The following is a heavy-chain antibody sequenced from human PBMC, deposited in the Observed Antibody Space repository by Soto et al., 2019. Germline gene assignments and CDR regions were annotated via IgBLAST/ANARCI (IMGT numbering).Heavy chain of an antibody. CDR2: IHHSGNT. CDR1: GGSITSDGYS. V-gene: IGHV4-30-2*01. Sequence: SETLSLTCAVSGGSITSDGYSWSWIRQAPEKGLEWIGYIHHSGNTYYSPSLKSRVIISVDRSKNQFSLKLNSVTAADTAVYFCARETVLMLNSFDAGWLDPWGQGTLVTVSS. D-gene: IGHD2-8*01. J-gene: IGHJ5*02. CDR3: ARETVLMLNSFDAGWLDP.